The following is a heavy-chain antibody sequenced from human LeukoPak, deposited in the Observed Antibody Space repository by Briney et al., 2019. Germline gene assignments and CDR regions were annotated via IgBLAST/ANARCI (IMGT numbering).Heavy chain of an antibody. J-gene: IGHJ3*02. D-gene: IGHD2-15*01. V-gene: IGHV1-2*04. CDR3: ARGAAVVAAYAFDI. CDR2: INPNSGGT. CDR1: GYTFTGYY. Sequence: GASVKVSCKASGYTFTGYYMHWVRQAPGQGLEWMGWINPNSGGTNYAQKFQGWVTMTRDTSISTAYMELSRLRSDDTAVYYCARGAAVVAAYAFDIWGQGTMVTVSS.